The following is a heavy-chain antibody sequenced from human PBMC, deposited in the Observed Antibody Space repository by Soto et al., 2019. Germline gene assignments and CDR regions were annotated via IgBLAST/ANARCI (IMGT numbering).Heavy chain of an antibody. J-gene: IGHJ4*02. CDR2: ISSSDNII. Sequence: GSLRLSCAASGFIFSGYYMSWIRQAPGKGLEWISYISSSDNIIYYADSVKGRFTISRDNAKNSLYLQMNSLRAEDTAVYYCARDRGYYDSSGYFDYWGQGTLVTVSS. CDR1: GFIFSGYY. CDR3: ARDRGYYDSSGYFDY. V-gene: IGHV3-11*01. D-gene: IGHD3-22*01.